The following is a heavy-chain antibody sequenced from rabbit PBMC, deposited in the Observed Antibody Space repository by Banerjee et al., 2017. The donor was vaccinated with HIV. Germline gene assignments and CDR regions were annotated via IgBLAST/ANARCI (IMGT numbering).Heavy chain of an antibody. CDR1: GFDLSSYYY. CDR3: ARGPYYTYGYAGYAYYFNL. V-gene: IGHV1S45*01. Sequence: QEQLVESGGGLVQPEGSLTLTCTASGFDLSSYYYMCWVRQAPGKGLEWIACIYGGGSGATHYASWAKGRFTISKTPSTTVTLQMTSLTAADTATYFCARGPYYTYGYAGYAYYFNLWGPGTLVTVS. CDR2: IYGGGSGAT. D-gene: IGHD6-1*01. J-gene: IGHJ4*01.